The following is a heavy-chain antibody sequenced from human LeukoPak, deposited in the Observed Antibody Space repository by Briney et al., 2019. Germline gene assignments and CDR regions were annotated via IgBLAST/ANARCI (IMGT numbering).Heavy chain of an antibody. J-gene: IGHJ4*02. CDR2: ICSSGTTR. CDR1: GFPFSVYE. D-gene: IGHD6-19*01. V-gene: IGHV3-48*03. Sequence: PGGSLSLSCAVSGFPFSVYEMNWVRQAPGKGREWGSNICSSGTTRYYADSVKGRFSISRDNAENSLFLQMNSLRVEDTGIYYCALLAVASDFDYWGQGALVTVSS. CDR3: ALLAVASDFDY.